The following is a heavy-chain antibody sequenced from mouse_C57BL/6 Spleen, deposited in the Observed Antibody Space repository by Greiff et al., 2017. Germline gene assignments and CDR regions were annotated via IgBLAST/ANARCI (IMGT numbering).Heavy chain of an antibody. V-gene: IGHV1-64*01. CDR2: INPSSGHT. Sequence: QVQLQQSGAELVKPGASVKVSCKASGYTFTSYWMHWVKQRPGQGLEWIGLINPSSGHTNYNEKFKGKATLTADKSSSTAYMQLSSLTSEDSAVYSGARSASDSGSGFGYWGQGTLVTVSA. CDR3: ARSASDSGSGFGY. J-gene: IGHJ4*01. CDR1: GYTFTSYW. D-gene: IGHD3-2*01.